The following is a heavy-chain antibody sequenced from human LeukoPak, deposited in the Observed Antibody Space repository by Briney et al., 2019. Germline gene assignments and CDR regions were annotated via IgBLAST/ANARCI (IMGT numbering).Heavy chain of an antibody. V-gene: IGHV4-59*01. J-gene: IGHJ5*02. CDR3: ARDKVGRNWFDP. Sequence: PSETLSLTCTVSGGSISSYYWSWIRQPPGKGLEWIGYFYYSGSTNYNLPLKSQVTISVDTSKNQFSLKLSSVTAADTAVYYCARDKVGRNWFDPSGQGTLVTVSS. CDR1: GGSISSYY. CDR2: FYYSGST.